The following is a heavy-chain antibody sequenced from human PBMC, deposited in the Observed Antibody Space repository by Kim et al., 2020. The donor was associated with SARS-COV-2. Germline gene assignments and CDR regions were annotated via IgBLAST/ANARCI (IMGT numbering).Heavy chain of an antibody. J-gene: IGHJ4*02. V-gene: IGHV4-39*01. CDR3: ARVGSNYFDY. Sequence: GNTDYNPALKSRVTITIDTSKNQFSLNLSSVTATDTAVYYCARVGSNYFDYWGQETMVTVSS. CDR2: GNT. D-gene: IGHD4-4*01.